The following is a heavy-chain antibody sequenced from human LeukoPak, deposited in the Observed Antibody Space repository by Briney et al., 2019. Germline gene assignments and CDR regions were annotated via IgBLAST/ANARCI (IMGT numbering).Heavy chain of an antibody. Sequence: KSGGSLRLSCAASGFTFSSYEMNWVRQAPGKGLEWVSYISSSSSYIYYADSVKGRFTISRDNAKKSLSLQMNSPRAEDTAVYYCARDGDTVLTRGYYYYMDVWGKGTTLTVSS. V-gene: IGHV3-21*05. D-gene: IGHD4-23*01. CDR2: ISSSSSYI. CDR3: ARDGDTVLTRGYYYYMDV. CDR1: GFTFSSYE. J-gene: IGHJ6*03.